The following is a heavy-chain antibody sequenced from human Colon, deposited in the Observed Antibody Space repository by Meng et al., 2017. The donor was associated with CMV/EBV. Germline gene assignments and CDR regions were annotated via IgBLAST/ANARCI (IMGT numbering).Heavy chain of an antibody. CDR2: MNPNSGST. CDR1: GGTFSSYA. D-gene: IGHD4-11*01. Sequence: ASVKVSCKASGGTFSSYAISWVRQATGQGLEWMGWMNPNSGSTSYAQKFQGRVTMTRDTSTSTVYMELSSLRSEDTAVYYCARTDPWSNYPYYYYYGMDVWGQGTTVTVSS. J-gene: IGHJ6*02. CDR3: ARTDPWSNYPYYYYYGMDV. V-gene: IGHV1-8*02.